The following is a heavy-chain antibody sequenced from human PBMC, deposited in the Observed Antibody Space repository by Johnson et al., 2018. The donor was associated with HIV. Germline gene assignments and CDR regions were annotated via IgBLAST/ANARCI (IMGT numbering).Heavy chain of an antibody. J-gene: IGHJ3*02. CDR2: ISHDGSHK. CDR3: ARGSQEMVTIWNAFDI. Sequence: EFGGGVVQPGRSLRLSCAASGFTFSSMHWDRQAPGKGLEWVAVISHDGSHKYYADSVKGRFSLSRDISKNMLYLQMNSLRGEDTAVYYCARGSQEMVTIWNAFDIWGQGTMVTVSS. D-gene: IGHD5-24*01. V-gene: IGHV3-30*03. CDR1: GFTFSS.